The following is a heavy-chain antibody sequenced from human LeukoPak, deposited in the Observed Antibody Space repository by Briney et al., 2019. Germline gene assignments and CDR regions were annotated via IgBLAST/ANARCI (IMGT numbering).Heavy chain of an antibody. D-gene: IGHD3-22*01. CDR3: ASSGYYYFDY. CDR1: GGTFSSYA. V-gene: IGHV1-69*04. CDR2: IIPILGIA. Sequence: SVKVSCKASGGTFSSYAISWVRQAPGQGLEWMGRIIPILGIANYAQKFQGRVTITADKSTSTAYMELSSLRAEDTAVYYCASSGYYYFDYWDQGTLVTVSS. J-gene: IGHJ4*02.